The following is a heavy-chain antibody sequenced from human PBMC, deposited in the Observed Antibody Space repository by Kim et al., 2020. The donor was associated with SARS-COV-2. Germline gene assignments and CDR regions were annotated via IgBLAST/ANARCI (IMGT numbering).Heavy chain of an antibody. CDR1: GFTFGDYA. CDR3: TRGGMYSYGSGSYLDV. J-gene: IGHJ6*02. D-gene: IGHD3-10*01. CDR2: IRSKAYGGTT. Sequence: GGSLRLSCTASGFTFGDYAMSWFRQAPGKGLEWVGFIRSKAYGGTTEYAASMKGRFTFSRDDSKSIAYLQMNSLKTEDTAVYYCTRGGMYSYGSGSYLDVWGQGTTVTVSS. V-gene: IGHV3-49*03.